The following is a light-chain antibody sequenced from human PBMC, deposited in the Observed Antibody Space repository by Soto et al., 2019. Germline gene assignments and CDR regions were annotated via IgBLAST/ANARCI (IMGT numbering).Light chain of an antibody. V-gene: IGLV2-14*03. CDR1: SSDVGGYVY. CDR2: EVN. Sequence: QSALTQPASVSGSPGQSITISCTGTSSDVGGYVYVSWYQQHPGKAPKLILYEVNNRPSGVSWRFSGSKSGNTASLTISGLQAEDEADYFCSSFTTSGTLLFGGGTQLTVL. J-gene: IGLJ2*01. CDR3: SSFTTSGTLL.